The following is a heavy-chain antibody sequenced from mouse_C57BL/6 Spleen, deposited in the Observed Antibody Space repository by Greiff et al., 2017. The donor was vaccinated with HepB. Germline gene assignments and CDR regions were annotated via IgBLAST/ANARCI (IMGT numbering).Heavy chain of an antibody. D-gene: IGHD1-1*01. J-gene: IGHJ2*01. CDR1: GYTFTSYW. V-gene: IGHV1-52*01. CDR2: IDPSDSET. CDR3: ARDGSSYFDY. Sequence: QVQLQQSGAELVRPGSSVKLSCKASGYTFTSYWMHWVKQRPIQGLEWIGNIDPSDSETHYNQKFKDKATLTVDKSSSTAYMLLSSLTSEDSAVYYCARDGSSYFDYWGQGTTLTVSS.